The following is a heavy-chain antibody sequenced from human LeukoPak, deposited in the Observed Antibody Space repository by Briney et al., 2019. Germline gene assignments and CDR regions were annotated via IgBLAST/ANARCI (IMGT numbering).Heavy chain of an antibody. Sequence: ASVKVSCKASGYTFTGYYMHWVRQAPGQGLEWMGWINPNSGGTNYAQKFQGRVTMTRDTSISTAYMELGRLRSDDTAVYYCARAEVPYYYDSSGYYDYWGQGTLVTVSS. CDR3: ARAEVPYYYDSSGYYDY. CDR2: INPNSGGT. CDR1: GYTFTGYY. V-gene: IGHV1-2*02. J-gene: IGHJ4*02. D-gene: IGHD3-22*01.